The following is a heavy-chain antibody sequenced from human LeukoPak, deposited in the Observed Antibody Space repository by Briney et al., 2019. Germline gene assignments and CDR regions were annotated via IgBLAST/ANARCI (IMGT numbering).Heavy chain of an antibody. D-gene: IGHD4-17*01. CDR2: ISSSSSYT. J-gene: IGHJ4*02. CDR3: ARAGYGDYSAY. CDR1: GFTFSDYY. Sequence: GGSLRLSCAASGFTFSDYYMSWIRQAPGKGLEWVSYISSSSSYTNYADSVKGRFTISRDNAKKSLYLQMNSLRAEDTAVYYCARAGYGDYSAYWGQGTLDTVSS. V-gene: IGHV3-11*06.